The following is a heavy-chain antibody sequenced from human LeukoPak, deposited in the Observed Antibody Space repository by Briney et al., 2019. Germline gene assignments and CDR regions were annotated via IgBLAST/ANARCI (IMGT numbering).Heavy chain of an antibody. CDR2: ISSSGNTI. CDR1: GFTFSSYS. J-gene: IGHJ4*02. V-gene: IGHV3-48*04. CDR3: ACHYYGSLNVDY. D-gene: IGHD3-10*01. Sequence: GGSLRLSCAASGFTFSSYSMSWIRQAPGKGLEWVSYISSSGNTIYYADPVKGRFTISRDNAKNSLYLQMNSLRAEDTAVYYCACHYYGSLNVDYWGQGTLVTVSS.